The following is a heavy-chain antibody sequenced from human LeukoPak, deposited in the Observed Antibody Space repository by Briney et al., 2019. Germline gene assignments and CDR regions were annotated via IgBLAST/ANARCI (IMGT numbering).Heavy chain of an antibody. D-gene: IGHD3-10*01. J-gene: IGHJ6*04. CDR2: ISGSGGST. Sequence: GASLRLSCAASGFTFSSHAMSWVRQAPGKGLEWVSAISGSGGSTYYADSVKGRFTISRDNSKNTLYLQMNSLRAEDTAVYYCASQGLLWFGESGVWGKGTTVTVSS. CDR3: ASQGLLWFGESGV. CDR1: GFTFSSHA. V-gene: IGHV3-23*01.